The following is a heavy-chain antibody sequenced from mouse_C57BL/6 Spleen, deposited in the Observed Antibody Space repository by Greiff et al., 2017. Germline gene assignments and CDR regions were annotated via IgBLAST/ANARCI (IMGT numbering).Heavy chain of an antibody. V-gene: IGHV1-66*01. J-gene: IGHJ1*03. Sequence: VQLQQSGPELVKPGASVKISCKASGYSFTSYYIHWVKQTPGQGLEWIGWLYPGSGNTKYNEKFKGQATLTADTSSSTDYIQLSSLTSEDSAVYYCARSDYGSSYGYFDVWGTGTTVTVSS. CDR1: GYSFTSYY. CDR2: LYPGSGNT. CDR3: ARSDYGSSYGYFDV. D-gene: IGHD1-1*01.